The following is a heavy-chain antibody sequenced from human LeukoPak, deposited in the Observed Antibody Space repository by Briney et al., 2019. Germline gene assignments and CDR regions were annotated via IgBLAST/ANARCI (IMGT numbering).Heavy chain of an antibody. V-gene: IGHV3-23*01. Sequence: GGSLRLSCTASGFTFNKYGLGWVRQAPGKGPEMVAYISGSGGYTKYADLVQGRFTISRDNSKNTMYLEMKTLSADDTALYYWAKDRDVVRGDDTNPPFDSWGQGTLVSVSS. CDR1: GFTFNKYG. CDR2: ISGSGGYT. J-gene: IGHJ5*01. D-gene: IGHD3-10*01. CDR3: AKDRDVVRGDDTNPPFDS.